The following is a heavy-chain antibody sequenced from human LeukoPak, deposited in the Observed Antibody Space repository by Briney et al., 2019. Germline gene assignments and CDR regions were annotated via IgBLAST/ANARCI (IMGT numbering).Heavy chain of an antibody. V-gene: IGHV4-30-2*01. J-gene: IGHJ4*02. CDR3: ARVANSGYDFDY. Sequence: SQTLSLTCAVSGGSISSGGYSWSWIRQPPGKGLEWIGYIYHSGSTYYNPSLKSRVTISVDRSKNQFSLKLSSVTAADTAVYYCARVANSGYDFDYWGQGTLVTVSS. CDR1: GGSISSGGYS. D-gene: IGHD5-12*01. CDR2: IYHSGST.